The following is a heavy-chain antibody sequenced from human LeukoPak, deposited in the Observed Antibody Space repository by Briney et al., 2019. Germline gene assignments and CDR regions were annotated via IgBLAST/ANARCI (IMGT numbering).Heavy chain of an antibody. CDR2: ISGDGYTI. CDR1: GFTFSSYS. D-gene: IGHD6-6*01. J-gene: IGHJ4*02. CDR3: ARISESSSSDY. V-gene: IGHV3-21*04. Sequence: PGGSLRLSCAASGFTFSSYSMNWVRQAPGKGLEWVSSISGDGYTIFYGDSVKGRFTMSKDNSKNTLFLQMNSLRVEDTAVYYCARISESSSSDYWGQGALVTVSS.